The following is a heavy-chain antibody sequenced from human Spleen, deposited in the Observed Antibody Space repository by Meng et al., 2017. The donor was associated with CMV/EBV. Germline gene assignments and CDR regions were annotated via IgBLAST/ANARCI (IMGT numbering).Heavy chain of an antibody. CDR1: GFTFSSYA. J-gene: IGHJ4*02. D-gene: IGHD3-22*01. CDR3: ARTGLYYDSRVYYFDY. Sequence: GESLKISCAASGFTFSSYAMHWVRQAPGKGLEWVAAISYDGSNKYYADSVKGRFTISRDNSKNTLYLQMNSLRAEDTAVYYCARTGLYYDSRVYYFDYWGQGTLVTVSS. V-gene: IGHV3-30-3*01. CDR2: ISYDGSNK.